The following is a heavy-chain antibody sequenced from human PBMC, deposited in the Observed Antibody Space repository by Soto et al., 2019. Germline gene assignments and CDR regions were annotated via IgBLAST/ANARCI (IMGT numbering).Heavy chain of an antibody. CDR2: ISYDGSNK. D-gene: IGHD6-19*01. CDR3: AKDWVLISGAGKTYNCFDL. Sequence: PGWSPRLSCSASGFTFSSYGMHWVRQAPGQGLEWVAVISYDGSNKYYADSVKGRFTISRDNSKNTLYLQMNSLRAEDTAVYYSAKDWVLISGAGKTYNCFDLWGQGPLVT. J-gene: IGHJ5*02. CDR1: GFTFSSYG. V-gene: IGHV3-30*18.